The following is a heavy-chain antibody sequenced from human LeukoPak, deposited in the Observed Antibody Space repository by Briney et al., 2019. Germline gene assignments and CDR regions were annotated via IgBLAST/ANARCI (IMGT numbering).Heavy chain of an antibody. Sequence: GGSLRLSCAASGFTVSSNYMSWVRQAPGKGLEWVSVIYSGGSTYYADSVKGRFTIFRDNSKNTLYLQMNSLRAEDTAVYYCARVLTHNSNNFGFDPWGQGTLVTVSS. D-gene: IGHD3-9*01. CDR2: IYSGGST. J-gene: IGHJ5*02. V-gene: IGHV3-53*01. CDR1: GFTVSSNY. CDR3: ARVLTHNSNNFGFDP.